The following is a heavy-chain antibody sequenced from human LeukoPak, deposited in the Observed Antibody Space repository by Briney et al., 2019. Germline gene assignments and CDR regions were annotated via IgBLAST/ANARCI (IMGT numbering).Heavy chain of an antibody. CDR3: ARMSPRTIFGVVSGYYYGMDV. D-gene: IGHD3-3*01. Sequence: GGSLRLSCAASGFTFSSYSMNWVRQAPGRGLEWVSYISSSSTIYYADSVKGRFTISRDNAKNSLYLQMSSLRDEDTAVYYCARMSPRTIFGVVSGYYYGMDVWGQGTTVTVSS. V-gene: IGHV3-48*02. CDR2: ISSSSTI. CDR1: GFTFSSYS. J-gene: IGHJ6*02.